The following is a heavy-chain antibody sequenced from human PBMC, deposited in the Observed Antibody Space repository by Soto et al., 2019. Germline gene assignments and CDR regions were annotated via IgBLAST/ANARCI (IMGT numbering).Heavy chain of an antibody. V-gene: IGHV1-69*13. Sequence: SVKVSCKASGGTSSSYPISWVRQAPGQGLEWMGRIIPVFGTANYAQKFQGRVTITADESTSTAYMELSSLRSEDTAVYYCARAGQYSSSWYDLTYFDYWGQGTLVTVSS. J-gene: IGHJ4*02. CDR1: GGTSSSYP. CDR3: ARAGQYSSSWYDLTYFDY. CDR2: IIPVFGTA. D-gene: IGHD6-13*01.